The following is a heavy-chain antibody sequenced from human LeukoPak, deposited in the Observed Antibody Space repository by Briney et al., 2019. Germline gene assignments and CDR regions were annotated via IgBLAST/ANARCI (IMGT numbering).Heavy chain of an antibody. Sequence: GGSLRLSCDASGFTFSTYAMSWVRQAPGKGLEWVCDINWNGAWTGYADSVKGRFTISRDNAKNSLYLQMNSLRADDTALYYCAGYYYDSSRGFDLWGQGTLVTVSA. V-gene: IGHV3-20*04. J-gene: IGHJ5*02. CDR3: AGYYYDSSRGFDL. D-gene: IGHD3-22*01. CDR2: INWNGAWT. CDR1: GFTFSTYA.